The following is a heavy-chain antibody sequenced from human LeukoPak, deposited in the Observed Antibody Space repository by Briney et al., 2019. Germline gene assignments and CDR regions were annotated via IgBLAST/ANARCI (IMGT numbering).Heavy chain of an antibody. CDR1: GFTSSSYA. V-gene: IGHV3-23*01. CDR2: ISGSGGST. Sequence: PGGSLRLSCAASGFTSSSYAMSWVRQAPGKGLEWVSAISGSGGSTYYADSVKGRFTISRDNSKNTLYLQMNSLRAEDTAVYYCASDLGYSSSWYRPAPRGDFDYWGQGTLVTVSS. D-gene: IGHD6-13*01. CDR3: ASDLGYSSSWYRPAPRGDFDY. J-gene: IGHJ4*02.